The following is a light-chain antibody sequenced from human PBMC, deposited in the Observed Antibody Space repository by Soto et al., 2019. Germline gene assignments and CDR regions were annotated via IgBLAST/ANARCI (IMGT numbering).Light chain of an antibody. CDR2: AAS. V-gene: IGKV1-16*01. J-gene: IGKJ5*01. CDR1: QGIARS. CDR3: QQHKTYPIT. Sequence: DIQMTQSPSSLSASVVDGVTFTCRASQGIARSLAWFQQKPGKAPKPLIYAASNLQSGVPSRFSGGGSGTEFTLTITSLQPDDFDIYYCQQHKTYPITFGQGTRLEIK.